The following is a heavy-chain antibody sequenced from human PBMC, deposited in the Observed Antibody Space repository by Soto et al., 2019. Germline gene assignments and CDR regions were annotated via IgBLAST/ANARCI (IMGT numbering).Heavy chain of an antibody. J-gene: IGHJ3*02. CDR1: GGTFSSYA. Sequence: ASVKVSCKASGGTFSSYAISWVRQAPGQGLEWMGGIIPIFGTANYAQKFQGRVTITADESTSTAYMELSSLRSEDTAAYYCASGGYSYGHRENHDAFDIWGQGTMVTVSS. V-gene: IGHV1-69*13. CDR3: ASGGYSYGHRENHDAFDI. D-gene: IGHD5-18*01. CDR2: IIPIFGTA.